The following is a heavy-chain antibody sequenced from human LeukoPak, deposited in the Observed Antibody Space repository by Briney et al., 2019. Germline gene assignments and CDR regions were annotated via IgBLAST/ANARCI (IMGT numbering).Heavy chain of an antibody. CDR3: ARDGHRMYYYGSSDYRFDS. CDR1: GYIFTSHG. CDR2: ISAYNGNT. Sequence: ASVKVSCKASGYIFTSHGISWVRQAPGQGLEWMGWISAYNGNTHYAQKVQGRVTMTTDTSTSTVYMELRSLRSDDTAVYYCARDGHRMYYYGSSDYRFDSWGQGTLVTVSS. V-gene: IGHV1-18*01. D-gene: IGHD3-22*01. J-gene: IGHJ4*02.